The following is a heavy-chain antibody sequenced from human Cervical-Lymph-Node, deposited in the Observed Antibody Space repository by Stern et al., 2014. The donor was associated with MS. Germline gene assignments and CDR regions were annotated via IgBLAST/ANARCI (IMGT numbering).Heavy chain of an antibody. CDR2: INPKSCVT. J-gene: IGHJ3*02. CDR1: GYTFTGRF. V-gene: IGHV1-2*06. D-gene: IGHD3-3*01. Sequence: QVQLVQSGAEVKKPGASVKVSCKTSGYTFTGRFIYWVRQAPGQGLEWMGRINPKSCVTDYAEKFEGRLTLTRDTSISTAYMDLSRLTSDDTAMYYCARGPKFGAFDIWGQGTLVTISA. CDR3: ARGPKFGAFDI.